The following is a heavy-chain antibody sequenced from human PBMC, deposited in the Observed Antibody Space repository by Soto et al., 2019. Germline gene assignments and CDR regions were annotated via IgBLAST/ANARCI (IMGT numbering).Heavy chain of an antibody. J-gene: IGHJ6*02. Sequence: QVQLVQSGAEVKKPGASVKVSCKASGYTFTSYYMHWVRQAPGQGLEWMGIINPSGGSTSYAQKFERRVTMTRDTSTSTVYMELSSLRSEDTAVYYCARETGVVQSTMYYYYYYGMDVWGQGTTVTVSS. CDR1: GYTFTSYY. CDR3: ARETGVVQSTMYYYYYYGMDV. V-gene: IGHV1-46*01. CDR2: INPSGGST. D-gene: IGHD3-22*01.